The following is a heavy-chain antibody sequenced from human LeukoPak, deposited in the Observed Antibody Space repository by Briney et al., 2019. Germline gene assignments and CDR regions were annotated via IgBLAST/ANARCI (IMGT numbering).Heavy chain of an antibody. CDR2: ISYDGSNK. Sequence: GGSLRLSCAASGFTFSSYGMHWVRQAPGKGLEWVAVISYDGSNKYYADSVKGRFTISRDNSKNTLYLQMNSLRAEDTAVYYCAKTIAAAGTRPDAFDIWGQGTMVTVSS. D-gene: IGHD6-13*01. CDR1: GFTFSSYG. J-gene: IGHJ3*02. CDR3: AKTIAAAGTRPDAFDI. V-gene: IGHV3-30*18.